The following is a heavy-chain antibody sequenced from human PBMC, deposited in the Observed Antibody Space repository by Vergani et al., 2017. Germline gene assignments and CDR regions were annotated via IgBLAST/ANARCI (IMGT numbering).Heavy chain of an antibody. V-gene: IGHV1-2*02. J-gene: IGHJ3*02. CDR3: ARDHGGETQPGAFDI. D-gene: IGHD3-3*01. CDR2: INPNSGGT. CDR1: GYTFTGYY. Sequence: QVQLVQSGAEVKKPGASVKVSCKASGYTFTGYYMHWVRQAPGQGLEWMGWINPNSGGTNYAQKFQGRVTMTRDTSISTAYMELSRLRSDDTAVYYCARDHGGETQPGAFDIWGQGTMVTVSS.